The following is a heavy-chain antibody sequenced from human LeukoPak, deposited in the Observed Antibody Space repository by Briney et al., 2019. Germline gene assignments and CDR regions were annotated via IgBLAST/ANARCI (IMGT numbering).Heavy chain of an antibody. CDR2: IRYDGSNK. Sequence: GGSLRLSCAASGFTFNSYGMYWVRQAPGKGLEWVAFIRYDGSNKYYADSVKGRFTISRDNSNNTLFLHVSSLRAEDTAVYYCAIVILRSGNLETFDYWGQGTLVTVSS. J-gene: IGHJ4*02. V-gene: IGHV3-30*02. D-gene: IGHD1-14*01. CDR3: AIVILRSGNLETFDY. CDR1: GFTFNSYG.